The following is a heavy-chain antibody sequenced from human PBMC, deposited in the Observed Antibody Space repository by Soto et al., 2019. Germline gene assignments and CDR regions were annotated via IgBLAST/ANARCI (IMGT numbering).Heavy chain of an antibody. J-gene: IGHJ6*03. V-gene: IGHV4-34*01. Sequence: SETLSLTCAVYGGSFSGYYWSWIRQPPGKGLEWIGEINHSGSTNYNPSLKSRVTISVDTSKNQFSLKLSSVTAADTAVYYCASSYCSGGSCYRYYMDVWGKGTTVTVSS. CDR1: GGSFSGYY. CDR3: ASSYCSGGSCYRYYMDV. D-gene: IGHD2-15*01. CDR2: INHSGST.